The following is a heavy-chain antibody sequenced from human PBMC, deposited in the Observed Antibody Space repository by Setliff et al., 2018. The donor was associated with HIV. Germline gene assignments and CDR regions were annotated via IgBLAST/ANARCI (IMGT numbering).Heavy chain of an antibody. CDR1: GGSIRSYY. CDR2: IYYSGST. V-gene: IGHV4-59*04. J-gene: IGHJ3*02. CDR3: AMSYCSSGSCYPKDAFDI. D-gene: IGHD2-15*01. Sequence: PSETLSLTCTVSGGSIRSYYWRWIRQPPGKGLEWIGYIYYSGSTYYSPSLKSRVTISVDTSENQLSLHLSSVTAADTAVYYCAMSYCSSGSCYPKDAFDIWGQGTMVTVSS.